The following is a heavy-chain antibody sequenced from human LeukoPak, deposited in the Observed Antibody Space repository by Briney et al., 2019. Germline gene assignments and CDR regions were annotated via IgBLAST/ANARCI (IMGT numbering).Heavy chain of an antibody. D-gene: IGHD3-10*01. CDR2: ISTSSNI. Sequence: GGSLRLSCAASGFTFSSYSMNWVRQAPGKGLEWVSSISTSSNIYYADSVKGRFTISRDNAKNSLYLQMNSLRAEDTAVYYCARDRTYGSGCYSFDYWGQGTLVTVSS. J-gene: IGHJ4*02. V-gene: IGHV3-21*01. CDR3: ARDRTYGSGCYSFDY. CDR1: GFTFSSYS.